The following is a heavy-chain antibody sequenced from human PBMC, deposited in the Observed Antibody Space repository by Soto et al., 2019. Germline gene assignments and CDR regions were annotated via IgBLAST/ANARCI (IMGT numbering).Heavy chain of an antibody. CDR3: AKQGGRPPWY. V-gene: IGHV3-23*01. Sequence: EVQLLESGGTLVQPGGSLRLSCAAPGFAFSAYAMAWVRQAPGKGLEWVSSIDDVGTTTYYADSVKGRFTISRDNSKSTLFLHMNSLRAEDTAVFFCAKQGGRPPWYWGQGTLVIVSS. CDR1: GFAFSAYA. D-gene: IGHD1-20*01. CDR2: IDDVGTTT. J-gene: IGHJ4*02.